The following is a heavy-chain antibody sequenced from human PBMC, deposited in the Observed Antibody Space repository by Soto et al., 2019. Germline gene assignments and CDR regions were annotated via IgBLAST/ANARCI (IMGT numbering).Heavy chain of an antibody. CDR1: GFTFSSYG. CDR3: AKQDSGSYSYYGMDV. D-gene: IGHD1-26*01. Sequence: PGGSLRLSCAASGFTFSSYGMHWVRQAPGKGLEWVAVISYDGSNKYYADSVKGRFTISRDNSKNTLYLQMNSLRAEDTAVYYCAKQDSGSYSYYGMDVWGQGTTVTVSS. CDR2: ISYDGSNK. V-gene: IGHV3-30*18. J-gene: IGHJ6*02.